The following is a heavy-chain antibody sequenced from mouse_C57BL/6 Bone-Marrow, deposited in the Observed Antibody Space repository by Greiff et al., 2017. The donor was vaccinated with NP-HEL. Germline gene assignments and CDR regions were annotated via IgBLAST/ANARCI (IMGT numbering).Heavy chain of an antibody. D-gene: IGHD2-4*01. CDR3: ARDDYDGDVYWYFDV. J-gene: IGHJ1*03. CDR2: IYPGSGST. CDR1: GYTFTSYW. Sequence: VQLQQSGAELVKPGASVKMSCKASGYTFTSYWITWVKQRPGQGLEWIGDIYPGSGSTNYNEKFKSKATLTVDTSSSTAYMQLSSLTSEDSAVYYCARDDYDGDVYWYFDVWGTGTTVTVSS. V-gene: IGHV1-55*01.